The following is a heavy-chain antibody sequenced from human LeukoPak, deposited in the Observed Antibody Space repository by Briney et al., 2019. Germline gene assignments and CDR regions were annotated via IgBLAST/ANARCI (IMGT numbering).Heavy chain of an antibody. V-gene: IGHV1-2*02. J-gene: IGHJ4*02. CDR2: INPNSGGT. D-gene: IGHD3-3*01. CDR3: AREDDFWSGYSDY. Sequence: ASVKVSCKASGYTFTGYYMHWVRQAPGQGLELMGWINPNSGGTNYAQKFQGRVTMTRDTSISTAYMELSRLRSDDTAVYYCAREDDFWSGYSDYWGQGTLVTVSS. CDR1: GYTFTGYY.